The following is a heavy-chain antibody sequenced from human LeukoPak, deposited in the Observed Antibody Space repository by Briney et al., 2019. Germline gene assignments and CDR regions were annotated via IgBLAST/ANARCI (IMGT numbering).Heavy chain of an antibody. V-gene: IGHV3-30*04. CDR1: GFTFSSYA. CDR3: APGYRAAAGLKDAFDI. J-gene: IGHJ3*02. CDR2: ISYDGSNK. Sequence: GRSLRLSCAASGFTFSSYAMHWVRQAPGKGLEWVAVISYDGSNKYYADSVKGRFTISRDNSKNTLYLQMNSLRAEDTAVYYCAPGYRAAAGLKDAFDIWGQGTMVTVSS. D-gene: IGHD6-13*01.